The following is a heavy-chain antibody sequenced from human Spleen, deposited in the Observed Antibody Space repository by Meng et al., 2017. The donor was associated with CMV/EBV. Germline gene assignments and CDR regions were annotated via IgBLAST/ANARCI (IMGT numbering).Heavy chain of an antibody. Sequence: GESLKISCAASGFTFSSYSMNWVRQAPGKGLEWVSSISDSSTDINYADSVKGRFTISRDNAKNSLYLQMNSLRAEDTAVYYCAKYCTGGSCKLEGYYYGMDVWGQGTTVTVSS. D-gene: IGHD2-15*01. CDR2: ISDSSTDI. J-gene: IGHJ6*02. CDR1: GFTFSSYS. CDR3: AKYCTGGSCKLEGYYYGMDV. V-gene: IGHV3-21*04.